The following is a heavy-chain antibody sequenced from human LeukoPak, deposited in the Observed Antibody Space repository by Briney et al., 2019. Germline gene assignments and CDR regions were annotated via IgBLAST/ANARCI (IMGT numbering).Heavy chain of an antibody. D-gene: IGHD3-22*01. Sequence: ASVKVSCKASGYTFTGYYMHWVRQAPGQGLEWMGWINPNSGGTNYAQKFQGRVTMTRDTSVSTAYMELSRLRSDDTAVYYCARDAQRITMIVALDYWGQGTLVTVSS. CDR1: GYTFTGYY. V-gene: IGHV1-2*02. CDR3: ARDAQRITMIVALDY. J-gene: IGHJ4*02. CDR2: INPNSGGT.